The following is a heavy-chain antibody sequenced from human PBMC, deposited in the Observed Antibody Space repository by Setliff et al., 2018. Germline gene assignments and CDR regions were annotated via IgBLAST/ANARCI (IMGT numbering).Heavy chain of an antibody. V-gene: IGHV3-7*01. CDR3: AREHPPGAFSYMDV. Sequence: GESLKISCTASGLSYINDWVSWVRQAPGKGLEWLASINPHGSEKYYADSVKGRFTISRDNAKNSLSLQMNNLRAEDTAVYFCAREHPPGAFSYMDVWGKGTTVTVSS. CDR1: GLSYINDW. J-gene: IGHJ6*03. CDR2: INPHGSEK.